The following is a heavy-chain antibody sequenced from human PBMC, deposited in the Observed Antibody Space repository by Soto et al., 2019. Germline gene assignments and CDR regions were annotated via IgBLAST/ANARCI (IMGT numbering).Heavy chain of an antibody. CDR2: IDHSSSSV. J-gene: IGHJ2*01. D-gene: IGHD6-19*01. V-gene: IGHV3-48*04. Sequence: EVQLVESGGGLVQPGGSLRLSCAASGFRFSSYSMNWFRQAPGKGPEWVSYIDHSSSSVRYVDSVEGGFTISRDNAKDSLSLQMNSLRVEDTSMYYCAVVIGVARGYFDLWGRGTLVTVSS. CDR1: GFRFSSYS. CDR3: AVVIGVARGYFDL.